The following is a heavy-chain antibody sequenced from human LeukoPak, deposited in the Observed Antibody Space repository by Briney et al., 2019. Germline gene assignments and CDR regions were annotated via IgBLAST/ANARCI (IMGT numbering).Heavy chain of an antibody. D-gene: IGHD4-4*01. V-gene: IGHV3-23*01. J-gene: IGHJ4*02. CDR1: GFTFSSCA. CDR2: INGGGVNT. Sequence: GGSLRLSCAASGFTFSSCAMSWVRQAPGKGLEWVSTINGGGVNTHYADSVGGRFTISRDNSKNTLFLQMNSLRDEDTAVYYCAKDLYSNYGPADYWGQGNLVTVSS. CDR3: AKDLYSNYGPADY.